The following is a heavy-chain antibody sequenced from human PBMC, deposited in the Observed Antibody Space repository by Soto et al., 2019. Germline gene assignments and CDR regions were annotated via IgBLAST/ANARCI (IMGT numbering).Heavy chain of an antibody. CDR1: GYSFTSYW. CDR2: IYPGDSDT. V-gene: IGHV5-51*01. Sequence: GESLKISCKGSGYSFTSYWIGWVRQMPGKSLEWMGIIYPGDSDTRYSPSFQGQVTISADKSISTAYLQWSSLKASDTPVYYCARHEGYYVSPAAGLFDYWGQGTLVTVSS. CDR3: ARHEGYYVSPAAGLFDY. D-gene: IGHD3-10*02. J-gene: IGHJ4*02.